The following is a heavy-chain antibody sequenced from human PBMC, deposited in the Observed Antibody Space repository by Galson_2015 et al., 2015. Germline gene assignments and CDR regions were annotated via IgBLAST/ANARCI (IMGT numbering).Heavy chain of an antibody. Sequence: GQGLEWMGWISGYNGDTEYAQKLQGRVTMTTDTSTSTAYMEVRSLRSDDTAVYYCARGTYFDYWGQGTLVTVSS. CDR3: ARGTYFDY. CDR2: ISGYNGDT. J-gene: IGHJ4*02. D-gene: IGHD1-1*01. V-gene: IGHV1-18*01.